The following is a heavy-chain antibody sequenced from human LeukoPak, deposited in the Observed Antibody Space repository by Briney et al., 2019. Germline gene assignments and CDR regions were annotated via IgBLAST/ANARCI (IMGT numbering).Heavy chain of an antibody. V-gene: IGHV4-34*01. CDR2: INHSGST. Sequence: PSETLSLTCAVYSGSFSGYYWSWIRQPPGKGLELIGEINHSGSTNYNPSLRSRVTISVATSKNQFSLKLSSVTAADTAVYCCARGRSLGIVVVPATSDYWGQGTLVTVSS. CDR3: ARGRSLGIVVVPATSDY. D-gene: IGHD2-2*01. J-gene: IGHJ4*02. CDR1: SGSFSGYY.